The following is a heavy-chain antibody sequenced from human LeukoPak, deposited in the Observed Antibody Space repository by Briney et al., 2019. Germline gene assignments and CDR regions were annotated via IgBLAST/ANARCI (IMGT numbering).Heavy chain of an antibody. CDR3: ATPTRSIAAAGYDY. CDR2: FDPEDGET. V-gene: IGHV1-24*01. CDR1: GYTFTELS. Sequence: GASVKVSCKVSGYTFTELSMHLVRQAPGRGLEWMGGFDPEDGETIYAQKFQGRVTMTEDTSTDTAYMELSSLRSEDTAVYYCATPTRSIAAAGYDYWGQGTLVTVSS. D-gene: IGHD6-13*01. J-gene: IGHJ4*02.